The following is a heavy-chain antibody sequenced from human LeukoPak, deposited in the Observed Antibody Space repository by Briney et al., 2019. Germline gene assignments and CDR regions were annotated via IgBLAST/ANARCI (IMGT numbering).Heavy chain of an antibody. V-gene: IGHV3-23*01. CDR1: GFTFSSYA. J-gene: IGHJ1*01. Sequence: GGSLRLSCAASGFTFSSYAMSWVRQAPGKGLEWVSAISGSGGSTYYADSVKGRFTISRDNSKNTLYLQMNSLRADDTAVYYCANGLLTGSSVHWGKGPLVSVSS. D-gene: IGHD5/OR15-5a*01. CDR3: ANGLLTGSSVH. CDR2: ISGSGGST.